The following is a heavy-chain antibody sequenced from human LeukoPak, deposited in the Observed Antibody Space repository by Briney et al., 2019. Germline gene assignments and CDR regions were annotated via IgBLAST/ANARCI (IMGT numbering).Heavy chain of an antibody. CDR2: IKTDGSRT. J-gene: IGHJ4*02. CDR3: ARDPDLSGYSFFEY. Sequence: PGGSLRLSCAPSGLTLSGYWMHWVRQVPGKGLVWVSRIKTDGSRTSYADSVRGRFTISRDNAKNTLSLQMNSLRAEDTAVYFCARDPDLSGYSFFEYSGLGSLVTVSS. V-gene: IGHV3-74*01. D-gene: IGHD3-22*01. CDR1: GLTLSGYW.